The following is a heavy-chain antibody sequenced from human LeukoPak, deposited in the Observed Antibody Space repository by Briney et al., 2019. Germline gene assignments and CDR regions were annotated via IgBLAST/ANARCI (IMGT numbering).Heavy chain of an antibody. Sequence: SETLSLTCLVSNHSIIETDDWGWLRQTPGKGLEWIGSIFDSASTDYTPSLKSRVTISLDRSNNQFSLTMTSVTAADTAVYYCASLYGTLVYYWGQGTLVTVSS. J-gene: IGHJ4*02. CDR1: NHSIIETDD. CDR2: IFDSAST. V-gene: IGHV4-38-2*01. D-gene: IGHD2-8*01. CDR3: ASLYGTLVYY.